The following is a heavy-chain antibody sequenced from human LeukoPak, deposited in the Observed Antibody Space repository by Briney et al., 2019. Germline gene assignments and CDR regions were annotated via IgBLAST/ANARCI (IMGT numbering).Heavy chain of an antibody. CDR2: ISSSSDYI. D-gene: IGHD1-26*01. CDR1: GFTFSSYS. CDR3: ARGHSGGYQRTDAFDA. V-gene: IGHV3-21*01. J-gene: IGHJ3*01. Sequence: GSLRLSCAASGFTFSSYSMIWVRQAPGRGLEWISSISSSSDYIYYGDSMKGRFTASRDNAKNSLYLQMNSLRAEDTAVYYCARGHSGGYQRTDAFDAWGQGTMVTVSS.